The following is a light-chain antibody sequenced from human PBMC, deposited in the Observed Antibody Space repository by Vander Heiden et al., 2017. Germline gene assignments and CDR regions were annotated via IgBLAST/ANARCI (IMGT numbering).Light chain of an antibody. CDR3: QQDDTTPYT. V-gene: IGKV4-1*01. CDR2: WAS. Sequence: DIVMTQSPDSLAVSLGERATINCKSSQSVLYSSNNKNYLAWYQQKPGQPPKLLIYWASTRESGVPDRFSGSGSGTDFTLTIIGLQPEDVAVYYCQQDDTTPYTFGQGTKMEIK. CDR1: QSVLYSSNNKNY. J-gene: IGKJ2*01.